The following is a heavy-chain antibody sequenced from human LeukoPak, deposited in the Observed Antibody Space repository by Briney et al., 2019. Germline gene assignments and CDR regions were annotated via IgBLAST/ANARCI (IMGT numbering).Heavy chain of an antibody. CDR1: GGSISNYY. J-gene: IGHJ4*02. V-gene: IGHV4-4*07. Sequence: SETLSLTCTVSGGSISNYYWSWIRQPAGKGLEWIGRVYTTGSTNYNPSLKSRVSISVDRSKNHFSLKLNSVTAADTAVYYCARASSSSYLGDPYYFDYWGQGTLVTVSS. D-gene: IGHD6-13*01. CDR2: VYTTGST. CDR3: ARASSSSYLGDPYYFDY.